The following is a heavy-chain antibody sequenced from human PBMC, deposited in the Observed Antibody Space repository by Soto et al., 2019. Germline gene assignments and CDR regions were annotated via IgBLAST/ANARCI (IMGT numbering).Heavy chain of an antibody. V-gene: IGHV1-18*01. D-gene: IGHD6-19*01. CDR1: GYTFTSYG. CDR3: ARLKWLGDAFDI. Sequence: ASVKVSCTASGYTFTSYGITGVRQAPGQGLEWMGWISAYNGNTNYAQKLQGRVTMTTDTSTSTAYMELRSLRSDDTAVYYCARLKWLGDAFDIWGQGTMVTVSS. J-gene: IGHJ3*02. CDR2: ISAYNGNT.